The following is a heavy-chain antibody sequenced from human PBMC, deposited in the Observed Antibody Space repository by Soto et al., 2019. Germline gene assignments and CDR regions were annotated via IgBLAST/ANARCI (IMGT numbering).Heavy chain of an antibody. CDR2: IKQDGSEK. V-gene: IGHV3-7*03. CDR1: GFTFSSYW. D-gene: IGHD1-7*01. CDR3: ARTDAKLELHYYYYYYYMDV. Sequence: GGSLRLSCAASGFTFSSYWMCWVRQAPGKGLEWVANIKQDGSEKYYADSVKGRFTISRDNAKNSLYLQMNSLRAEDTAVYYCARTDAKLELHYYYYYYYMDVWGKGTTVTVSS. J-gene: IGHJ6*03.